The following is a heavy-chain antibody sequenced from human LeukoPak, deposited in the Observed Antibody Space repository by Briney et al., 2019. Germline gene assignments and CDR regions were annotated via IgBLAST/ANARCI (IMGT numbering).Heavy chain of an antibody. Sequence: TGGSLRLSCAASGFTFSSYAMSWVRQAPGKGLEWVANIKQDGSEKYYVDSVKGRFTISRDNAKNSLYLQMNSLRAEDTAVYYCARAIAVAGTPLFDYWGQGTLVTVSS. D-gene: IGHD6-19*01. V-gene: IGHV3-7*01. J-gene: IGHJ4*02. CDR1: GFTFSSYA. CDR2: IKQDGSEK. CDR3: ARAIAVAGTPLFDY.